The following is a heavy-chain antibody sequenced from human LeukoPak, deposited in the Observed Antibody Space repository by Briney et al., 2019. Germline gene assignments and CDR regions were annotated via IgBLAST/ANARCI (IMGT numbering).Heavy chain of an antibody. J-gene: IGHJ4*02. Sequence: QTGGSLRLSCAASGFTFSNFLMTWVRQAPGKGPEWVSAISGSGGDTYYADSVKGRFTISRDNSKNTLYLQMNSLRAEDTAVYYCAKKGATTGDFDYWGQGTLATVSS. V-gene: IGHV3-23*01. CDR1: GFTFSNFL. D-gene: IGHD1-26*01. CDR2: ISGSGGDT. CDR3: AKKGATTGDFDY.